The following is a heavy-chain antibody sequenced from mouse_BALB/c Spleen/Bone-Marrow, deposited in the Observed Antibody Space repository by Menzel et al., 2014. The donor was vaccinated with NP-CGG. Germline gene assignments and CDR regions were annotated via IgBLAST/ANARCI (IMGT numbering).Heavy chain of an antibody. CDR2: ISNGGGST. V-gene: IGHV5-12*02. J-gene: IGHJ3*01. CDR1: GFTFSDYY. D-gene: IGHD2-10*01. CDR3: ASTYYGNPFAY. Sequence: EVQGVESGGGLVQPGGSLKLSCATSGFTFSDYYMYWVRPTPEKRLEWVAYISNGGGSTYYPDTVKGRFTISRDNAKNTLYLQVSRLESEDTAMYYCASTYYGNPFAYWGQGTLVTVSA.